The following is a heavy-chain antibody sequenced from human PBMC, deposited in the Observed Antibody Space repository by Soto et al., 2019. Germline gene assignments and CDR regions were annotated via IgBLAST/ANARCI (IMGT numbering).Heavy chain of an antibody. J-gene: IGHJ1*01. V-gene: IGHV3-7*01. CDR3: ARDGPIQQLGQSYQF. Sequence: GGSLRLSCAASGFPFTVFWMSWVRQVPGKGLEWVAMINQGGTERYYVDSVKGRFTISRDNAANLVYLQMDSLRGEDTAVHYCARDGPIQQLGQSYQFWGQGTLVTVSS. CDR1: GFPFTVFW. D-gene: IGHD4-4*01. CDR2: INQGGTER.